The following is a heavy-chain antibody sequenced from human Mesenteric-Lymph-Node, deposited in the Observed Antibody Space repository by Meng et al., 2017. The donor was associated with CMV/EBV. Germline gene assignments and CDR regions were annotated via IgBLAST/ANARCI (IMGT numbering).Heavy chain of an antibody. Sequence: HVQLHQWGAGLLQPSGTLSVTGAVYGGSFIGYYWNWIRQSPEKGLEWIGEINHSGSTTYNPSFTSRIIISVDTSTNQISLNMSSVTAADTAVYYCARGSSYDILTGYFDYWGQGALVTVSS. J-gene: IGHJ4*02. CDR1: GGSFIGYY. V-gene: IGHV4-34*01. D-gene: IGHD3-9*01. CDR3: ARGSSYDILTGYFDY. CDR2: INHSGST.